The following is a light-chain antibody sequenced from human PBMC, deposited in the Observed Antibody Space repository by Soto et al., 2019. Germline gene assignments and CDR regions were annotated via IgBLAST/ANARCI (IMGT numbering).Light chain of an antibody. CDR1: QSVISY. CDR3: QQRSNWPWT. J-gene: IGKJ1*01. V-gene: IGKV3-11*01. Sequence: EIVLTQSPATLSLSLGERATLSCRASQSVISYLAWYQQKPGQAPRLLIYDASNRATDIPARFSGSGSGTDFTLTISSLEPEDFAVYYCQQRSNWPWTFGQGTKVEIK. CDR2: DAS.